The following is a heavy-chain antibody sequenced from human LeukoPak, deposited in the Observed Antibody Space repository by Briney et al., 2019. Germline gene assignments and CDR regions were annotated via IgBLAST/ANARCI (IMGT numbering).Heavy chain of an antibody. CDR2: IVYDGSNK. J-gene: IGHJ4*02. CDR3: ARDFTDYGDYGAFDY. D-gene: IGHD4-17*01. CDR1: GFTFSSYG. V-gene: IGHV3-33*05. Sequence: HPGGSLRLSCAASGFTFSSYGMHWVRQAPGKGLEWVAVIVYDGSNKHYADSVKGRFTISRDNSKNTLYLQMNSLRAEDTAVYYCARDFTDYGDYGAFDYWGQGTLVTVSS.